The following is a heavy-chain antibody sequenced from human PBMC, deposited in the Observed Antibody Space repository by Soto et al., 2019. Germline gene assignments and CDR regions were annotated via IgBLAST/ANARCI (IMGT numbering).Heavy chain of an antibody. CDR2: MNPNSGNT. CDR3: ARAYYYGSGSYYTHYYYYYYMDV. V-gene: IGHV1-8*01. D-gene: IGHD3-10*01. Sequence: QVQLVQSGAEVKKPGASVKVSCKASGYTFTSYDINWVRQATGQGLEWMGWMNPNSGNTCYAQKFQGRVTMTRNTYMSTAYMELSSLRAEDTAVYYCARAYYYGSGSYYTHYYYYYYMDVWGKGTTVTVSS. J-gene: IGHJ6*03. CDR1: GYTFTSYD.